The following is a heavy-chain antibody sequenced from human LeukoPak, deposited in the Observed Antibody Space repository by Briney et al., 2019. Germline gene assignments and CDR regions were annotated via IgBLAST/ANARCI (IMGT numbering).Heavy chain of an antibody. V-gene: IGHV3-74*01. D-gene: IGHD4-23*01. J-gene: IGHJ4*02. CDR1: GFTFSSYW. Sequence: GGSLRLSCAVSGFTFSSYWMHWVRQAPGKGLVWVSRIDRDGSRINYADSVKGRFTISRDNGKNTLFLQMNSLRAEDAAVYYCVRGNDYGGPHYWGQGTLVTASS. CDR3: VRGNDYGGPHY. CDR2: IDRDGSRI.